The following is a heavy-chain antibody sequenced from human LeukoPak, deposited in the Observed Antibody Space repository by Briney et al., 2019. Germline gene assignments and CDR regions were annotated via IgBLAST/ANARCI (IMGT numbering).Heavy chain of an antibody. CDR1: GDSVSSDSAA. D-gene: IGHD1-14*01. J-gene: IGHJ3*01. V-gene: IGHV6-1*01. CDR3: VRDDGIGLDAFDV. Sequence: SQTLSLTCAISGDSVSSDSAAWNWIRQSPSRGLEWLGRTYYRSKWYNDYAVSVKSRITINPDTSKNQFSLQLNSVTPEDTAVYYCVRDDGIGLDAFDVWSPGTMVTVSS. CDR2: TYYRSKWYN.